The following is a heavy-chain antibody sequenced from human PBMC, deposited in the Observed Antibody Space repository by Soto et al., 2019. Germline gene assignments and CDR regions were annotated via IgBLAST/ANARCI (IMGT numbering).Heavy chain of an antibody. CDR2: ISFDGSKR. Sequence: GGSLRLSCAASGFSFRNYAMHWVRQVPGKGLEWVAVISFDGSKRYYADSVKGRFTISRDNSKNTLYLQMDSLKTEDTGVYYCARDRFGTQIFGEFDPWGQGTLVTVSS. V-gene: IGHV3-30-3*01. D-gene: IGHD3-3*01. J-gene: IGHJ5*02. CDR1: GFSFRNYA. CDR3: ARDRFGTQIFGEFDP.